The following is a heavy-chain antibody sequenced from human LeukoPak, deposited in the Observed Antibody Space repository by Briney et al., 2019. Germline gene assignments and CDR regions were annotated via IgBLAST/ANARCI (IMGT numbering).Heavy chain of an antibody. CDR2: TDRAGSGT. CDR1: GFNFYGFN. D-gene: IGHD6-6*01. J-gene: IGHJ4*02. CDR3: AGGASEYSSSGDFAC. V-gene: IGHV3-7*04. Sequence: PGGSLRLSCAASGFNFYGFNMAWVRQAPGRGLEWVATTDRAGSGTEYIHSVRGRFTISRDNTKNSLYLQMNSLSADDTAVYYCAGGASEYSSSGDFACWGQGTLVTVSS.